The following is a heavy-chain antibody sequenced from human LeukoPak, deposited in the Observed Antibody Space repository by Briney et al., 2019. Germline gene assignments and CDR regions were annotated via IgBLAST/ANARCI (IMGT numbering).Heavy chain of an antibody. D-gene: IGHD4-17*01. CDR3: ARDLGGYGDYGTNFDY. CDR1: GLTFSSYG. Sequence: GGSLRLSCAASGLTFSSYGMHWVRQAPGKGLEWVAAISSSSSYIYYADSVKGRFTISRHNAKRSLYLQMNSLRAEDTAVYYCARDLGGYGDYGTNFDYWGQGTLVTVSS. CDR2: ISSSSSYI. J-gene: IGHJ4*02. V-gene: IGHV3-21*01.